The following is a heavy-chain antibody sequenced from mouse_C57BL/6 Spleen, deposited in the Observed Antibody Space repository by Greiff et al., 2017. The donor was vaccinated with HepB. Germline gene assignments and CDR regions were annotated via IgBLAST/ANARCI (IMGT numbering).Heavy chain of an antibody. V-gene: IGHV1-64*01. D-gene: IGHD2-4*01. CDR1: GYTFTSYW. J-gene: IGHJ3*01. CDR2: IHPNSGST. CDR3: ARPYDYEGAWFAY. Sequence: VQLQQSGAELVKPGASVKLSCKASGYTFTSYWMHWVKQRPGQGLEWIGMIHPNSGSTNYNEKFKSKATLTVDKSSSTAYMQLSSLTSEDSAVYYCARPYDYEGAWFAYWGQGTLVTVSA.